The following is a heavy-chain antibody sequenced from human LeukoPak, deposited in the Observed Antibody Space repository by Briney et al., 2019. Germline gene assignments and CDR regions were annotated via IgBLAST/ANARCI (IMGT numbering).Heavy chain of an antibody. D-gene: IGHD5-12*01. V-gene: IGHV3-21*01. Sequence: GGSLRLSCAASGFTFSSYSMNWVRQAPGKGLEWVSSISSSSSYIYYADSVKGRFTISRDNAKNSLYLQMNSLRAEDTAVYYCARAAYSGYDSSDFDYWGQGTLVTVSS. CDR1: GFTFSSYS. J-gene: IGHJ4*02. CDR3: ARAAYSGYDSSDFDY. CDR2: ISSSSSYI.